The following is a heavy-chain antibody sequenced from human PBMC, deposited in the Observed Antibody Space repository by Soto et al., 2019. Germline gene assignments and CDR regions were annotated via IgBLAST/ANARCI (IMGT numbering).Heavy chain of an antibody. J-gene: IGHJ6*03. CDR2: INPNSGGT. D-gene: IGHD2-15*01. CDR3: ARGQEVFLECSGGSCPPYYYYMDV. CDR1: GYTFTGYY. V-gene: IGHV1-2*04. Sequence: ASVKVSCKASGYTFTGYYMHWVRQAPGQGLEWMGWINPNSGGTNYAQKFQGWVTMTRDTSISTAYMELSRLRSDDTAVYYCARGQEVFLECSGGSCPPYYYYMDVWGKGPTVTVSS.